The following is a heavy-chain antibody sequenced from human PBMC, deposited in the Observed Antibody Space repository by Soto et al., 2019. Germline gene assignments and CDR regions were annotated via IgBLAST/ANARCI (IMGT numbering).Heavy chain of an antibody. D-gene: IGHD2-15*01. CDR1: GYTFTSYG. V-gene: IGHV1-18*04. Sequence: GASVKVSCKASGYTFTSYGISWVRQAPGQGLEWMGWISAYNGNTNYAQKLQGRVTMTTDTSTSTAYMELRSLRSDDTAVYYCARGYCSGGSSRNYYYYGTGGCGQETTVTVCS. CDR2: ISAYNGNT. J-gene: IGHJ6*02. CDR3: ARGYCSGGSSRNYYYYGTGG.